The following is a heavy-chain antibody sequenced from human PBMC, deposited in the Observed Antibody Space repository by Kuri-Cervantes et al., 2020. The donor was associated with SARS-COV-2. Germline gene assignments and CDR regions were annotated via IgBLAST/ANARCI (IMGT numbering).Heavy chain of an antibody. J-gene: IGHJ4*02. CDR1: GFTFSDYY. CDR3: VKDSRVYYFDY. D-gene: IGHD2/OR15-2a*01. V-gene: IGHV3-53*01. Sequence: GGSLRLSCAASGFTFSDYYMRWIRQAPGKGLEWVSIIYAGGGTYYADSVKGQFTISRDISKNTLYLQMNSLRAEDTAVYYCVKDSRVYYFDYWGQGTLVTVSS. CDR2: IYAGGGT.